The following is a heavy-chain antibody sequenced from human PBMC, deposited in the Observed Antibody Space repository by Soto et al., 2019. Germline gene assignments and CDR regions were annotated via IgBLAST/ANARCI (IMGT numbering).Heavy chain of an antibody. CDR3: ARERFQVVSDGMDV. CDR2: INPETGGT. D-gene: IGHD2-15*01. J-gene: IGHJ6*02. CDR1: GYTFTGYY. Sequence: ASVKVSCKASGYTFTGYYVHWVREAPGQGLEWMGWINPETGGTSYAQKFQGRVTLSRDTSINTAYLELSSLRFDDAAVYFCARERFQVVSDGMDVWGQGTTVTVSS. V-gene: IGHV1-2*02.